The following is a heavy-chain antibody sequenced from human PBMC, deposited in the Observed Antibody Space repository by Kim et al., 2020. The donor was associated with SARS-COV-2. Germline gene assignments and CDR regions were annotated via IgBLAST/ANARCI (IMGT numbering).Heavy chain of an antibody. Sequence: GGSLRLSCAASGFTFSSYSMNWVRQAPGKGLEWVSSISSSSSYIYYADSVKGRFTISRDNAKNSLYLQMNSLRAEDTAVYYCARDMVRGVIPRYYYGIDVWGQGTTVTVSS. D-gene: IGHD3-10*01. J-gene: IGHJ6*02. CDR2: ISSSSSYI. CDR1: GFTFSSYS. V-gene: IGHV3-21*01. CDR3: ARDMVRGVIPRYYYGIDV.